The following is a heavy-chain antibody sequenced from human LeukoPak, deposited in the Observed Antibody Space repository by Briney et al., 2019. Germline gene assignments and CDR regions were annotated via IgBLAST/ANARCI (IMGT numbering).Heavy chain of an antibody. J-gene: IGHJ4*02. D-gene: IGHD2-2*01. CDR3: ARGMSTSY. Sequence: GGSLRLSCAASGFTFSSYWMSWVRQAPGKGLEWVANMEEDGSERYYVDAVKGRFTISRDNAKNSVYLQMNSLRGEDTAVYYCARGMSTSYWGQGTLVTVSS. CDR1: GFTFSSYW. V-gene: IGHV3-7*04. CDR2: MEEDGSER.